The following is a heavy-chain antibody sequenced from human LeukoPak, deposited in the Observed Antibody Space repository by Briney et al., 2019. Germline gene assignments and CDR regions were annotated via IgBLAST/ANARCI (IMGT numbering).Heavy chain of an antibody. D-gene: IGHD1-1*01. CDR3: AKGTGKYWTYFDY. Sequence: GRSLRLSCAASGFTFDDYAMYCVRQAPGEGLEWVSGLSWISSRIDHAGPVWGRFTISRDNAKNSLFLQMSSLRADDTALYFCAKGTGKYWTYFDYWGLGTLVTVSS. V-gene: IGHV3-9*01. CDR1: GFTFDDYA. J-gene: IGHJ4*02. CDR2: LSWISSRI.